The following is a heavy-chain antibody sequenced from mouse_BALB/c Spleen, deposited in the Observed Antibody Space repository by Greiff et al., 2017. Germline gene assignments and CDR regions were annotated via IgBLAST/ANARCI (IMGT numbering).Heavy chain of an antibody. CDR3: ARRGSHYAMDY. V-gene: IGHV1-4*02. CDR2: INPSSGYT. Sequence: QVQLQQSAAELARPGASVKMSCKASGYTFTSYTMHWVKQRPGQGLEWIGYINPSSGYTEYNQKFKDKTTLTADKSSGTAYMQLSSLTSEDSAVYYCARRGSHYAMDYWGQGTSVTVSS. J-gene: IGHJ4*01. CDR1: GYTFTSYT.